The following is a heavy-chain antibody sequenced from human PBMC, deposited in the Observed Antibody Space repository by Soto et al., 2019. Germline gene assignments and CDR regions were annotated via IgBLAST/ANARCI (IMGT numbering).Heavy chain of an antibody. D-gene: IGHD3-10*01. J-gene: IGHJ4*02. Sequence: QVPLVQSGAEVKKPGASVKVSCKASGYTFTSYDINWVRQATGQGLEWMGWMNPNSGNTGYAQKFQGRVTMTRNTSISTAYMERSSLRSEDTAVYYCARAGYYYGSGSYYVGEGYWGQGTLVTVSS. CDR2: MNPNSGNT. CDR1: GYTFTSYD. V-gene: IGHV1-8*01. CDR3: ARAGYYYGSGSYYVGEGY.